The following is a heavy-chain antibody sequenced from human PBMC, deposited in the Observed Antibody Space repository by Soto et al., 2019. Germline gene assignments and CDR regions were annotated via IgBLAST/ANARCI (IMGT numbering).Heavy chain of an antibody. Sequence: GGSLRLSCAASGFTFSSYAMSGVRQAPGKGLEWVSASSGSGGSTYYADSVKGRFTISRHNSKNTLYLQMNSLRAEDTAVYYCAKDLRGGSYPIASVDIWGQGTMVTVSS. CDR1: GFTFSSYA. V-gene: IGHV3-23*01. J-gene: IGHJ3*02. D-gene: IGHD1-26*01. CDR2: SSGSGGST. CDR3: AKDLRGGSYPIASVDI.